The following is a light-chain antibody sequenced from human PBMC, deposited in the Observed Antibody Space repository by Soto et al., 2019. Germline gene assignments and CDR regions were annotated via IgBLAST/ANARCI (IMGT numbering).Light chain of an antibody. Sequence: EVVLTQSPATLSLSPGERATLSCRASQSVSTYLAWYQQKPGQAPRLLIYDASNRAAGIPGRFSGSGSGTDFNLPISSLEPEDLAVYFCQQRSNGPPSLTFGGGTKVEIK. J-gene: IGKJ4*01. V-gene: IGKV3-11*01. CDR3: QQRSNGPPSLT. CDR1: QSVSTY. CDR2: DAS.